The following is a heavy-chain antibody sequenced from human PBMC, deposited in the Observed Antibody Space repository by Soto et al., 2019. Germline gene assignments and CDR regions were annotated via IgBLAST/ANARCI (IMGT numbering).Heavy chain of an antibody. CDR2: IYYSGST. CDR1: GGSISSGGYY. Sequence: SDTLSLTCTVSGGSISSGGYYWSWIRQHPGKGLEWIGYIYYSGSTYYNPSLKSRVTISVDTSKNQFSLKLSSVTAADTAVYYCAREIQYGDYDKDYWGQGTLVTVSS. V-gene: IGHV4-31*03. D-gene: IGHD4-17*01. J-gene: IGHJ4*02. CDR3: AREIQYGDYDKDY.